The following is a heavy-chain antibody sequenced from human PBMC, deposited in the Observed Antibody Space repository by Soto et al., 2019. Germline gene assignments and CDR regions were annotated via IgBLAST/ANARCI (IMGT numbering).Heavy chain of an antibody. CDR1: GYTFTGYY. D-gene: IGHD2-8*01. CDR3: ARASSVLMVYAITAGYDAFEI. V-gene: IGHV1-2*04. CDR2: INPNSGGT. J-gene: IGHJ3*02. Sequence: ASVKGSCKASGYTFTGYYMHWVRQAPGQGLEWMGWINPNSGGTNYAQKFQGWVTMTRDTSISTAYMELSRLRSDDTAVYYCARASSVLMVYAITAGYDAFEIWGQGTMVTVSS.